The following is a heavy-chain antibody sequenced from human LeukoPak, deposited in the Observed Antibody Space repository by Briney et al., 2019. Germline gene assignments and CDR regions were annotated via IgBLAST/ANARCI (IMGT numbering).Heavy chain of an antibody. CDR1: GGSISSSSYY. D-gene: IGHD5-24*01. CDR2: IYYSGST. CDR3: ARDEVGYTPWLDY. V-gene: IGHV4-39*07. Sequence: SETLSLTCTVSGGSISSSSYYWGWIRQPPGKGLEWIGSIYYSGSTYYNPSLKSRVTISVDTSKNQFSLKLSSVTAADTAVYYCARDEVGYTPWLDYWGQATLVTVSS. J-gene: IGHJ4*02.